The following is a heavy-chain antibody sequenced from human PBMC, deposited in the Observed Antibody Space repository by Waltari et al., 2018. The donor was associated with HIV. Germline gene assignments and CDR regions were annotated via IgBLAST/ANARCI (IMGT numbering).Heavy chain of an antibody. CDR3: ASGSSAPYYYYYGMDV. CDR1: GYTFTSYD. J-gene: IGHJ6*02. Sequence: QVQLVQSGAEVKKPGASVKVSCKASGYTFTSYDINWVRQATGQGLEWMGWMNPNSGNTGYAQKFQGRVTMTRNTSISTAYMELSSLRSEDTAVYYCASGSSAPYYYYYGMDVWGQGTTVTVSS. D-gene: IGHD6-6*01. V-gene: IGHV1-8*01. CDR2: MNPNSGNT.